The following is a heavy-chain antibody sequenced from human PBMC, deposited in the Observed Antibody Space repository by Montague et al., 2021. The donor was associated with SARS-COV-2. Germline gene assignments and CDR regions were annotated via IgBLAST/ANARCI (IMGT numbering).Heavy chain of an antibody. CDR2: IYYTGST. CDR1: GASVSSSSYY. J-gene: IGHJ3*02. CDR3: ARHITGSGNAFDI. D-gene: IGHD3-10*01. Sequence: SETLSLTCTVSGASVSSSSYYWGRIRQPPGKGPEWIGSIYYTGSTYYNPSLKSRVPISVDTSKNPFSLKLSSVAAADTAVYYCARHITGSGNAFDIWGQGTLATAS. V-gene: IGHV4-39*01.